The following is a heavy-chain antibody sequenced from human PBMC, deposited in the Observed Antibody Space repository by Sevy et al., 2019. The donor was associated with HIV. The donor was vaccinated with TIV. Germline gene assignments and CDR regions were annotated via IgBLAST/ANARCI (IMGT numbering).Heavy chain of an antibody. Sequence: GGSLRLSCAASGFTFSSYGMHWVRQAPGKGLEWVAVISYDGSNKYYADSVKGRFTISRDNSKNTLYLQMNSLRAEDTAVYYCAKGIAAANPYYYYGMDVWGQGTTVTVSS. J-gene: IGHJ6*02. CDR3: AKGIAAANPYYYYGMDV. CDR1: GFTFSSYG. CDR2: ISYDGSNK. D-gene: IGHD6-13*01. V-gene: IGHV3-30*18.